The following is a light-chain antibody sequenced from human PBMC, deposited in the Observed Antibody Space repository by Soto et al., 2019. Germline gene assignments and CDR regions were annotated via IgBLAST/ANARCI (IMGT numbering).Light chain of an antibody. Sequence: EIVMTQSPATLSVSPGERATLSCRASQSVSSNLAWYQQKPAQAPRLLIYAASTRATGIPARFSGSGSGTEFTLTISSLQSEDFAVYYCQQYNDWPPYTFGQGARLEMK. CDR2: AAS. CDR1: QSVSSN. CDR3: QQYNDWPPYT. V-gene: IGKV3-15*01. J-gene: IGKJ2*01.